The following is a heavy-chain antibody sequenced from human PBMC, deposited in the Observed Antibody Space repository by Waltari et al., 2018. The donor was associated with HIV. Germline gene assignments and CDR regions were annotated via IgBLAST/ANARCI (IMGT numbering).Heavy chain of an antibody. D-gene: IGHD3-3*01. CDR3: SRDTFGEYDF. Sequence: EVQLVQSGGGLITPGGSLRLSCAASGSSVTNYWMHWVRQMPGKWLVWVSRINIDGRTIDYADSVKCRFTISRDSAKNTLSLQMNSLREEDTAVYYCSRDTFGEYDFWGQGALVTVSS. J-gene: IGHJ4*02. CDR2: INIDGRTI. CDR1: GSSVTNYW. V-gene: IGHV3-74*01.